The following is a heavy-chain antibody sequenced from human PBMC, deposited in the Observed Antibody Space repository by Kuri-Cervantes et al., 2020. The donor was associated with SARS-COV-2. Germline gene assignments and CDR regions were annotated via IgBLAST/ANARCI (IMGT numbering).Heavy chain of an antibody. CDR2: SNAGNGNT. V-gene: IGHV1-3*02. J-gene: IGHJ4*02. Sequence: ASVKVSCKASGYTFTSYAMHWVRQAPGQRLEWMGWSNAGNGNTKYSQEFQGRVTMTRDTSTSTVYMELSSLRSEDTAVYYCARASGEYSSSLGHWGQGTLVTVSS. D-gene: IGHD6-6*01. CDR3: ARASGEYSSSLGH. CDR1: GYTFTSYA.